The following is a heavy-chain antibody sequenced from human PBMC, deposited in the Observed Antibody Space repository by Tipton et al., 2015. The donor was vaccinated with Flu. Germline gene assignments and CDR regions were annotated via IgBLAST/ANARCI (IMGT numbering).Heavy chain of an antibody. V-gene: IGHV4-4*07. Sequence: TLSLTCTVSGGSISSYYWSWIRQPAGKGLEWIGRIYTSGSTNYNPSLKSRVTMSADTSKNQFSLKLSSVTAADTAVYYCARASLPPMVRGVIRYFDLWGRGTLVTVSS. CDR2: IYTSGST. CDR3: ARASLPPMVRGVIRYFDL. D-gene: IGHD3-10*01. CDR1: GGSISSYY. J-gene: IGHJ2*01.